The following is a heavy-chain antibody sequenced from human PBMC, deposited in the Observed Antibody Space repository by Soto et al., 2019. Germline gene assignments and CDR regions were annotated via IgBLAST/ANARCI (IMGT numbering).Heavy chain of an antibody. CDR1: GGSISSGGYY. D-gene: IGHD1-7*01. CDR2: IYYSGST. V-gene: IGHV4-31*03. CDR3: ARDSGSGTSLWFDP. J-gene: IGHJ5*02. Sequence: SETLSLTCTVSGGSISSGGYYWSWIRQHPGKGLEWIGYIYYSGSTYYNPSLKSRVTISVDTSKYQFSLKLSSVTTADTAVYYCARDSGSGTSLWFDPWGQGTLVTVSS.